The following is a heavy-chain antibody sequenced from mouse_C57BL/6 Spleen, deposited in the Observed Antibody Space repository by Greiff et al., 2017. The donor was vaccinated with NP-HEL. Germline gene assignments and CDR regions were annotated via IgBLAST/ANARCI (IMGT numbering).Heavy chain of an antibody. CDR2: IYPGDGDT. D-gene: IGHD1-1*01. CDR1: GYAFSSYW. Sequence: QVQLQQSGAELVKPGASVKISCKASGYAFSSYWMNWVKQRPGKGLEWIGQIYPGDGDTNYNGKFKGKATLTADKSSSTAYMQLSSLTSEDSAVYFCARSCTVELRYFDYWGQGTTLTVSS. V-gene: IGHV1-80*01. J-gene: IGHJ2*01. CDR3: ARSCTVELRYFDY.